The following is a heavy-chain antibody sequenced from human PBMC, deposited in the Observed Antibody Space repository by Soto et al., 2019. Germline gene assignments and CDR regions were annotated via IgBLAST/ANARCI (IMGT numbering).Heavy chain of an antibody. D-gene: IGHD3-9*01. CDR2: IYTSGST. J-gene: IGHJ4*02. V-gene: IGHV4-4*07. Sequence: SARLPLTSPVSHGSVSNHYVGCVRQAARKGLDWIGRIYTSGSTNYNPSLKSRVTMSVDTSKNQFSLKLSSVTAADTAVYYCARAGDNYDILTGYYTGNYFDYWGQGTLVTVS. CDR3: ARAGDNYDILTGYYTGNYFDY. CDR1: HGSVSNHY.